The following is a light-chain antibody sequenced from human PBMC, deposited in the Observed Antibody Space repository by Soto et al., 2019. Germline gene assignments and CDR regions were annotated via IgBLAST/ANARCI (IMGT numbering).Light chain of an antibody. CDR1: SSNIGAGYD. CDR2: GNS. CDR3: QSYDSSLSGSV. Sequence: LTQPPSVSGAPGQRVTISCTGSSSNIGAGYDVHWYQQLPGTAPKLLIYGNSNRPSGVPDRFSGSKSGTSASLAITGLQAEDESDYYCQSYDSSLSGSVFGGGTKLTVL. V-gene: IGLV1-40*01. J-gene: IGLJ2*01.